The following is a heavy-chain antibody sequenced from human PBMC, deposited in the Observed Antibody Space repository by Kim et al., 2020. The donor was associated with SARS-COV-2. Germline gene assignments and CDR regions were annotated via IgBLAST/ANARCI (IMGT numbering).Heavy chain of an antibody. CDR1: GGSISSSSYY. Sequence: SETLSLTCTVSGGSISSSSYYWGWIRQPPGKGLEWIGSIYYSGSTYYNPSLKSRVTISVDTSKNQFSLKLSSVTAADTAVYYCARQLAAGDAFDIWGQGKMVTVSS. CDR2: IYYSGST. V-gene: IGHV4-39*01. CDR3: ARQLAAGDAFDI. J-gene: IGHJ3*02. D-gene: IGHD6-25*01.